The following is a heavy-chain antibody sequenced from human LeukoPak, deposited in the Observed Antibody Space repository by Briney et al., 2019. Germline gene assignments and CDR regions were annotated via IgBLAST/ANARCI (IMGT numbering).Heavy chain of an antibody. Sequence: GGSLRLSCAASGFTFSSYAMHWVRQVPGKGLEWVAVISYDGSNKYYADSVKGRFTISRDNAKNSLYLQMNSLRAEDTAVYYCARDYGDYWGQGTLVTVSS. CDR3: ARDYGDY. J-gene: IGHJ4*02. D-gene: IGHD4-17*01. V-gene: IGHV3-30-3*01. CDR1: GFTFSSYA. CDR2: ISYDGSNK.